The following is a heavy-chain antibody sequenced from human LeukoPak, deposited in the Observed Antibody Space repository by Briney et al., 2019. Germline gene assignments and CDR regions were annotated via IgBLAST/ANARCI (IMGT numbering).Heavy chain of an antibody. V-gene: IGHV4-39*01. D-gene: IGHD2-2*01. Sequence: SETLSLTCTVSGGSISSSSYYWGWIRQLPGKGLEWIGSIYYTGNTYYNPSLKSRVTISVDRSKNQFSLKLTSVTAADTAMYYCARHQGCSGTTCSNWFEPWGQGTLVTVSS. CDR2: IYYTGNT. CDR3: ARHQGCSGTTCSNWFEP. CDR1: GGSISSSSYY. J-gene: IGHJ5*02.